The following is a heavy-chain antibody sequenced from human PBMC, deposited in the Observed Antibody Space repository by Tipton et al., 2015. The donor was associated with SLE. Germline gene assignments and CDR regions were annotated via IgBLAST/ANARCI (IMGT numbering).Heavy chain of an antibody. Sequence: TLSLTCAVSGGSMSSGANSWSWIRQPPGKGLEYIGYIYHSGSTYYNPSLKSRGTISVDRSKNQFSLKLTSVTAADTAVYYCARMVTTAGGYFDLWGRDTLVTVSS. D-gene: IGHD2-21*02. V-gene: IGHV4-30-2*01. J-gene: IGHJ2*01. CDR1: GGSMSSGANS. CDR2: IYHSGST. CDR3: ARMVTTAGGYFDL.